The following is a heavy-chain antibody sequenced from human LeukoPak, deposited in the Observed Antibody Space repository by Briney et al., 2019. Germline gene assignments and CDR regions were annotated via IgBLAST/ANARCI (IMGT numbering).Heavy chain of an antibody. CDR2: INHSGST. V-gene: IGHV4-34*01. Sequence: SETLSLTCAVYGVSFSGYYWSWIRQPPGKGLEWIGEINHSGSTNYNPSLKSRVTISVDTSKNQFSLKLSSVTAADTAVYYCARGGPQLARPGDYWGQGTLVTVSS. J-gene: IGHJ4*02. CDR1: GVSFSGYY. D-gene: IGHD6-13*01. CDR3: ARGGPQLARPGDY.